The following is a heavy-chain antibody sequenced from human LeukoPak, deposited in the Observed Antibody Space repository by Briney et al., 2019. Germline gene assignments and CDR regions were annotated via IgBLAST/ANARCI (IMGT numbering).Heavy chain of an antibody. J-gene: IGHJ4*02. CDR3: ARTHYYDSSGYYYFDY. Sequence: FQGRVTITADKSTSTAYMELSSLRSEDTAVYYCARTHYYDSSGYYYFDYWGQGTLVTVSS. V-gene: IGHV1-69*02. D-gene: IGHD3-22*01.